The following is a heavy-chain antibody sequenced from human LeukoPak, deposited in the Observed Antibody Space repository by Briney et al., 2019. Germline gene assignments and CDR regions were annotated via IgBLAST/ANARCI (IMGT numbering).Heavy chain of an antibody. Sequence: GGSLRLSCAASGFTFSSYTINWVRQAPGKGLEWVSSIVTGRDVNYAGSVKGRFTIPRDNAKNSLYLQMNSLRAEDTAVYYCARLGVGAFDYWGQGTLVTVSS. CDR2: IVTGRDV. V-gene: IGHV3-21*01. CDR1: GFTFSSYT. CDR3: ARLGVGAFDY. D-gene: IGHD1-26*01. J-gene: IGHJ4*02.